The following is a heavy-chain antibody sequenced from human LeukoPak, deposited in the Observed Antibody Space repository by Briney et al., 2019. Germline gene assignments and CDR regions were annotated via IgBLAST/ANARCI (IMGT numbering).Heavy chain of an antibody. J-gene: IGHJ4*02. CDR3: ASGYYYDRGADY. CDR2: IYYSGST. D-gene: IGHD3-22*01. CDR1: GGSISSSSYH. Sequence: PSETLSLTCTVSGGSISSSSYHWGWIRQPPGKGLEWIENIYYSGSTYYNPSLKSRVTISVDTSKNQFSLKLSSVTAADTAVYYCASGYYYDRGADYWGQGTLVTVSS. V-gene: IGHV4-39*01.